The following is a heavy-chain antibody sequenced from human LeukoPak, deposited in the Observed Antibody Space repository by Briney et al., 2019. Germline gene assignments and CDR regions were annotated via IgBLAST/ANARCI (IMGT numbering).Heavy chain of an antibody. CDR2: FDPEDGET. J-gene: IGHJ5*02. CDR1: GYTLTELS. Sequence: EASVKVSCKVSGYTLTELSMHWVRQAPGKGLEWMGGFDPEDGETIYAQKFQGRVTMTEDTSTDTAYMELSSLRSEDTAVYYCATLGYCSGGSCYTANWFDPWGQGTLVTVSS. V-gene: IGHV1-24*01. D-gene: IGHD2-15*01. CDR3: ATLGYCSGGSCYTANWFDP.